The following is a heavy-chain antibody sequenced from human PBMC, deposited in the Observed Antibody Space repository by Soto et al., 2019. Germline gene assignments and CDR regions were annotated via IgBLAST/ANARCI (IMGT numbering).Heavy chain of an antibody. V-gene: IGHV3-23*01. CDR1: GFTFSNYA. Sequence: GGSLRLSCAASGFTFSNYAMSWVRQAPGKGLEWVAAISGSGGSRGSTYHADSVKGRFTTSRDSFENTLYLHMNSLRAEDTAVYYCAKALIEGPVGGGVWTYYYYYVLDVWGQGTTVTVSS. J-gene: IGHJ6*02. D-gene: IGHD3-3*01. CDR2: ISGSGGSRGST. CDR3: AKALIEGPVGGGVWTYYYYYVLDV.